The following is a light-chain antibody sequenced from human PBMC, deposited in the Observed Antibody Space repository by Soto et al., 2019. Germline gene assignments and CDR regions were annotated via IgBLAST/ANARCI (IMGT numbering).Light chain of an antibody. V-gene: IGKV3-11*01. Sequence: LTQSPAILSLSPGERATLSCTASQSVDTYIAWYQQRPGQPPRLLIHDTSHRASGVPARFRGSGSGTDFTLTITILAHEDFAVYFCQQRRNWVSFGPGTRL. J-gene: IGKJ3*01. CDR2: DTS. CDR1: QSVDTY. CDR3: QQRRNWVS.